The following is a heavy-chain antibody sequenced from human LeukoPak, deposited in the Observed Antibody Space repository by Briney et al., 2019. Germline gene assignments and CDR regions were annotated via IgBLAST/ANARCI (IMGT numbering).Heavy chain of an antibody. CDR3: ARDSPVRNDRWPLFDY. Sequence: PGGSLRLSCAASGFNFDDYYMSWIRQSPGKGLEWIAYISSSGSTIYYADSMEGRFTISRDNAKNSLYLQMNSLRAEDTAIYYCARDSPVRNDRWPLFDYWGQGTLVTVSS. V-gene: IGHV3-11*01. CDR2: ISSSGSTI. CDR1: GFNFDDYY. D-gene: IGHD1-1*01. J-gene: IGHJ4*02.